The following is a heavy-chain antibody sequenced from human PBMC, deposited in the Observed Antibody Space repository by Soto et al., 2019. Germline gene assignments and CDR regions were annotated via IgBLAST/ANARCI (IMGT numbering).Heavy chain of an antibody. Sequence: SETLSLTCTVSGDSISSTIYSWGWIRQPPGKGLEWIGSIYYSGNTYYNPSLKSRVTISVDTSKNQFSLKLSSVTAADTAVYYCARVILRYSYGSFDYWGQGKLVNVSS. J-gene: IGHJ4*02. CDR1: GDSISSTIYS. CDR2: IYYSGNT. CDR3: ARVILRYSYGSFDY. V-gene: IGHV4-39*01. D-gene: IGHD5-18*01.